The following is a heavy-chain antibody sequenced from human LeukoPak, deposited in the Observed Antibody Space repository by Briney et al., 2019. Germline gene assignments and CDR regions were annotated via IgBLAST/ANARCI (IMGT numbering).Heavy chain of an antibody. D-gene: IGHD3-22*01. Sequence: KSSETLSLTCTVSGGSISSSSYYWGWIRQSPGKGLEWIGSIYYSGSTYYYPSLKSRVTISVDTSKNQFSLKLSSVTAADTAVYYCARFQHYYDSSGSGENWFDPWGQGTLVTVSS. CDR2: IYYSGST. CDR3: ARFQHYYDSSGSGENWFDP. J-gene: IGHJ5*02. V-gene: IGHV4-39*01. CDR1: GGSISSSSYY.